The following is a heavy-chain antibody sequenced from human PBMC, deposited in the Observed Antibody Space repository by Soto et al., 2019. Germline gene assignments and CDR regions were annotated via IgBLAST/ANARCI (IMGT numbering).Heavy chain of an antibody. CDR3: ASSYSNYALIDYYYYGMDV. Sequence: GASVKVSCKASGYTFTSYAMHWVCQAPGQRLEWMGWINAGNGNTKYSQKFQGRVTITRDTSASTAYMELSSLRSEDTAVYYCASSYSNYALIDYYYYGMDVWGQGTTVTGSS. J-gene: IGHJ6*02. CDR1: GYTFTSYA. V-gene: IGHV1-3*01. CDR2: INAGNGNT. D-gene: IGHD4-4*01.